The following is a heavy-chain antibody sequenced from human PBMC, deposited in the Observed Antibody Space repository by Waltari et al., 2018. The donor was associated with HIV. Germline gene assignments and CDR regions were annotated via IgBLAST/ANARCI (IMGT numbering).Heavy chain of an antibody. V-gene: IGHV3-48*02. CDR1: GFTFSSHT. CDR2: ITSSSSTI. J-gene: IGHJ4*02. CDR3: ARGRPNMAYFDH. Sequence: EVQLVESGGGLVQPGGGGSLRLSCAASGFTFSSHTMPWVRRAPGKGLELGSCITSSSSTIHHADSVEGRFTIARENAKNSLYVQMNSLRDEDTAVYYWARGRPNMAYFDHWGQGTLVTVSS.